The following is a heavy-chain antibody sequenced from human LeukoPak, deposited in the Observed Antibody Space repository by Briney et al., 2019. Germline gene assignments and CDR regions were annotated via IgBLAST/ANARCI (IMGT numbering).Heavy chain of an antibody. D-gene: IGHD3-10*01. CDR1: GGSISSNSYY. V-gene: IGHV4-61*05. J-gene: IGHJ4*02. CDR3: ARGPREKLWTRMFDY. CDR2: IYYRGNT. Sequence: SETLSLTCTVSGGSISSNSYYWGWIRQPPGKGLEWIGYIYYRGNTNYNPSLKSRVTISVDTSKNQFSLKLSSVTAADTAVYYCARGPREKLWTRMFDYWGQGTLVTVSS.